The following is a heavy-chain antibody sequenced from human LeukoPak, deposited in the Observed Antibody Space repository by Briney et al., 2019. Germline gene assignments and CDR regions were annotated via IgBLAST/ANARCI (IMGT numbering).Heavy chain of an antibody. CDR3: ARVGYCSSNNCYKAFDL. CDR1: GFTFGSHT. J-gene: IGHJ3*01. CDR2: ISSSSPI. D-gene: IGHD2-2*02. Sequence: GGSLRLSCAASGFTFGSHTMNWVRQAPGKGLEWVSYISSSSPIYYADSVKGRFTISRDNAKKSLYLQMNNLRAEDTAVYYCARVGYCSSNNCYKAFDLWGQGTMVTVSS. V-gene: IGHV3-48*01.